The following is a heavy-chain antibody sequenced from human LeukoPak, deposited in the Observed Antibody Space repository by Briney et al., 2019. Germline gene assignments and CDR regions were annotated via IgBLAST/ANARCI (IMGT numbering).Heavy chain of an antibody. V-gene: IGHV1-18*01. CDR3: ARDDGDY. J-gene: IGHJ4*02. CDR2: ISGYNVNT. Sequence: ASVTVSCTASGYTFTSFGINWVGQAPGQGLEWMGWISGYNVNTNYTQKFQGRVTMTTDTSTSTAYMELRSLRSDDTAVYYCARDDGDYWGQGTLVTVSS. CDR1: GYTFTSFG.